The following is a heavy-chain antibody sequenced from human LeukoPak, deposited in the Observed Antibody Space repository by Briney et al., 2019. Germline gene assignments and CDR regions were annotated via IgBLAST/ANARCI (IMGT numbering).Heavy chain of an antibody. J-gene: IGHJ4*02. CDR2: ISYDGSNK. Sequence: GGSLRLSCAASGFTFSSYAMHWVRQAPGEGLEWVAVISYDGSNKYYADSVKGRFTISRDNSKNTLYLQMNSLRAEDTAVYYCARSRSIAVAGHFDYWGQGTLVTVSS. V-gene: IGHV3-30-3*01. D-gene: IGHD6-19*01. CDR3: ARSRSIAVAGHFDY. CDR1: GFTFSSYA.